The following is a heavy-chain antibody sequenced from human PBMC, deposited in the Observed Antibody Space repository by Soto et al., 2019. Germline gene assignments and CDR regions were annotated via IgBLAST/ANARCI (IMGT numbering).Heavy chain of an antibody. J-gene: IGHJ4*02. V-gene: IGHV1-2*04. CDR2: INPNSGGT. CDR3: VVRTVGYSIDY. Sequence: SVQVPCQASGYTFTGYYMHWVRQAPGQGLEWMGWINPNSGGTNYAQKFQGWVTMTRDTSIRTAYMELSRLRSDDTAVYYCVVRTVGYSIDYWGQGTLVTVST. CDR1: GYTFTGYY. D-gene: IGHD4-17*01.